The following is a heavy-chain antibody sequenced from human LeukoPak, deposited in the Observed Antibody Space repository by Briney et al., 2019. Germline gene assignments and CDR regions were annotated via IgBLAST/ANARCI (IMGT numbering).Heavy chain of an antibody. CDR3: ARENWGPDY. Sequence: GGSLRLSCAASGFTFSNYWMTWVRQAPGKGLEWVANIKQDGSDKHYVSSVKGRFTISRDNAKNSVYLQMNSLRDEDTAIYYCARENWGPDYWGQGTLVTVSS. CDR2: IKQDGSDK. CDR1: GFTFSNYW. D-gene: IGHD7-27*01. V-gene: IGHV3-7*01. J-gene: IGHJ4*02.